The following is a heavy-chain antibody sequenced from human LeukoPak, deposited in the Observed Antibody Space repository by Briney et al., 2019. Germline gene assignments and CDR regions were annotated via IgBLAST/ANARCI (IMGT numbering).Heavy chain of an antibody. CDR2: IYYSGST. V-gene: IGHV4-39*07. Sequence: SETLSLTCTVSGGSINSSIYHWGWIRQPPGKGLEWIGNIYYSGSTYYNPSLKSRVTISVDTSKNQFSLKLSSVTAADTAMYYCARRHVQYSSSSDPYYFDYWGQGTLVTVSS. CDR1: GGSINSSIYH. J-gene: IGHJ4*02. CDR3: ARRHVQYSSSSDPYYFDY. D-gene: IGHD6-6*01.